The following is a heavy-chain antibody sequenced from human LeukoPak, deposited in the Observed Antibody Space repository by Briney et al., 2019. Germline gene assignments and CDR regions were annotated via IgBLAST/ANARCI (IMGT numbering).Heavy chain of an antibody. Sequence: PSETLSLTCTVSGGSISSYCWSWIRQPPGQGPEWIGYIYYSGGTNYNPSLKSRVTISIDSSRTQFSLKLTSVTAADTAVYYCAREDFGGNSLWGRGTLVTVSS. CDR1: GGSISSYC. CDR2: IYYSGGT. J-gene: IGHJ4*02. D-gene: IGHD4-23*01. CDR3: AREDFGGNSL. V-gene: IGHV4-59*01.